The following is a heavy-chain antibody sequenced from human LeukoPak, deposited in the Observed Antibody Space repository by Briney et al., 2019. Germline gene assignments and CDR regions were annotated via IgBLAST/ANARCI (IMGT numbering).Heavy chain of an antibody. CDR3: ARGFRGVINYFDY. D-gene: IGHD3-10*01. J-gene: IGHJ4*02. CDR1: GYTFTGYY. V-gene: IGHV1-2*02. CDR2: INPNSGGT. Sequence: ASVKVSCKASGYTFTGYYIHWVRQAPGQGLEWMGWINPNSGGTNYAQKFQGRVTMTKDTSISTAYMELRSLRSDDTAVYYCARGFRGVINYFDYWGQGTLVTVSS.